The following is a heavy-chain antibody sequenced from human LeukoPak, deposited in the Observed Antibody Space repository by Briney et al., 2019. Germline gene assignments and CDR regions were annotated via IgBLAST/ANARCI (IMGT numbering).Heavy chain of an antibody. D-gene: IGHD6-19*01. CDR3: ATMYSSGWYEPHYYGMDV. J-gene: IGHJ6*02. CDR2: ISGDGGST. V-gene: IGHV3-43*02. CDR1: GFTFDDYA. Sequence: PGGSLRLSCAASGFTFDDYAMHWVRQAPAKGLEWVSLISGDGGSTYYADSVKGRFTISRDNSKNSLYLQMNSLRTEDTALYYCATMYSSGWYEPHYYGMDVWGQGTTVTVSS.